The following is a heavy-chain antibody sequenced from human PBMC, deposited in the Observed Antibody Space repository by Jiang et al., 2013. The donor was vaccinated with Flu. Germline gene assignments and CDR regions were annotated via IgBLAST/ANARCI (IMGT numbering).Heavy chain of an antibody. D-gene: IGHD6-19*01. CDR1: GYTFTSHY. V-gene: IGHV1-46*01. J-gene: IGHJ4*02. CDR3: ARGADDSSGWYAIDY. CDR2: INPSGGST. Sequence: QLVESGAEVKKPGASVMVSCKASGYTFTSHYMHWVRQAPGQGLEWMGIINPSGGSTTYVQKFQGRVTMTRDTSTSTVYMELSSLRSEDTAVYYCARGADDSSGWYAIDYWGQGTLVTVSS.